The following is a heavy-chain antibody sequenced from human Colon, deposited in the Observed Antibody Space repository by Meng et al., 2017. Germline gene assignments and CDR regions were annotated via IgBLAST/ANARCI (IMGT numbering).Heavy chain of an antibody. CDR2: INGDGSTT. V-gene: IGHV3-74*01. CDR3: VRALNDDGGETF. Sequence: GGSLRLSCTASGFIFSNYWMHWVRQEPGKGLVWVSRINGDGSTTGYADSVKGRFTISRDNAKNTLSLQMNSLRAEDTAGYYCVRALNDDGGETFWGQGMLVTVSS. D-gene: IGHD4-23*01. J-gene: IGHJ4*02. CDR1: GFIFSNYW.